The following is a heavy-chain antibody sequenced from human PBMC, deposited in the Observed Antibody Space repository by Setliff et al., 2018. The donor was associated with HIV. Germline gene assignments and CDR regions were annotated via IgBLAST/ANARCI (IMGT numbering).Heavy chain of an antibody. V-gene: IGHV5-51*01. Sequence: GESLKISCKGSGYSFTNSWIGWVRQMPGKGLEWMGIIYPGDSDAKYTPSFQGQVTISVDQSISTAYLQWNSLKASDTAIYYCARALDFLTEQLNWFFPLWGRGTLVTVSS. CDR1: GYSFTNSW. CDR2: IYPGDSDA. D-gene: IGHD3-9*01. J-gene: IGHJ2*01. CDR3: ARALDFLTEQLNWFFPL.